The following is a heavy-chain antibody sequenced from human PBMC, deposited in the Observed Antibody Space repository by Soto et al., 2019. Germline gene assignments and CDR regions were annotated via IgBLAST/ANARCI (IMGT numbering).Heavy chain of an antibody. CDR1: GFTFSSYS. J-gene: IGHJ3*02. CDR3: ARDQSSIITMIVVVTQRLDAFDI. V-gene: IGHV3-21*01. CDR2: ISSSSSYI. D-gene: IGHD3-22*01. Sequence: GGSLRLSCAASGFTFSSYSMNWVRQAPGKGLEWVSSISSSSSYIYYADSVKGRFTISRDNAKNSLYLQMNSLRAEDTAVYYCARDQSSIITMIVVVTQRLDAFDIWGQGTMVTVSS.